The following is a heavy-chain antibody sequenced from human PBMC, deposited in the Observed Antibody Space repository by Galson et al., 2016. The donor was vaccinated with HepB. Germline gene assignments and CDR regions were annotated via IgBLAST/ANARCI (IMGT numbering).Heavy chain of an antibody. CDR1: GFTFSSYS. J-gene: IGHJ4*02. CDR2: ISQSSSAI. V-gene: IGHV3-48*02. Sequence: SLRLSCAASGFTFSSYSMNWVRQAKGKGLEWISCISQSSSAIFYADSVRGRFTISRDNANNSLYLQMNSLRDEDSAVYYCARDLYSAANHYFDYWGQGALVTVSS. D-gene: IGHD1-26*01. CDR3: ARDLYSAANHYFDY.